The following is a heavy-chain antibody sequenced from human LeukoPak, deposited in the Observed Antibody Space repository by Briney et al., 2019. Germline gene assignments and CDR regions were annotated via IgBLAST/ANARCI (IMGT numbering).Heavy chain of an antibody. CDR3: ASYSSSSIGWDYYYYYYGMDV. CDR1: GYTLTELS. V-gene: IGHV1-24*01. D-gene: IGHD6-6*01. Sequence: ASVKVSCKVSGYTLTELSMHWVRQAPGKGLEWMGGFDPEDGETIYAQKFQGRVTMTEDTSTDTAYMELSSLRSEDTAVYYCASYSSSSIGWDYYYYYYGMDVWGQGTTVTVSS. CDR2: FDPEDGET. J-gene: IGHJ6*02.